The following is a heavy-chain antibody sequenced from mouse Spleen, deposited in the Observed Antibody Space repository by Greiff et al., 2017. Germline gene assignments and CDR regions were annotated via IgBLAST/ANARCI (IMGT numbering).Heavy chain of an antibody. J-gene: IGHJ3*01. CDR3: ARNLYDGYYGGFAY. CDR2: IWSDGST. D-gene: IGHD2-3*01. Sequence: VQLQQSGPGLVAPSQSLSITCTVSGFSLTSYGVHWVRQPPGKGLEWLVVIWSDGSTTYNSALKSRLSISKDNSKSQVFLKMNSLQTDDTAMYYCARNLYDGYYGGFAYWGQGTLVTVSA. V-gene: IGHV2-6*02. CDR1: GFSLTSYG.